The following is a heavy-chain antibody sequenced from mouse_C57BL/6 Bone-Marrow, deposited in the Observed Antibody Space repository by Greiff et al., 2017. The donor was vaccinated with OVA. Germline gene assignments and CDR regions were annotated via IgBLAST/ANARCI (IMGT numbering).Heavy chain of an antibody. CDR3: TSSSPNFDY. Sequence: VQLQQSGAELVRPGASVKLSCTASGFNIKDDYMHWVKQRPEQGLEWIGWIDPENGDTEYASKFQGKATITADTSSNTAYLQLRSLPSEDTAVYYCTSSSPNFDYWGQGTTLTVSS. D-gene: IGHD1-1*01. V-gene: IGHV14-4*01. CDR1: GFNIKDDY. J-gene: IGHJ2*01. CDR2: IDPENGDT.